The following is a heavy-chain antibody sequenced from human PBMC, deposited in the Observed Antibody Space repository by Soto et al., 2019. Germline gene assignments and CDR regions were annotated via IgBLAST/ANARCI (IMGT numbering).Heavy chain of an antibody. D-gene: IGHD3-22*01. CDR2: ISTYNYRT. CDR1: GYTFTNYV. J-gene: IGHJ4*01. CDR3: AREAPGDYDSSGFYYDVELDY. V-gene: IGHV1-18*01. Sequence: ASVKASCKASGYTFTNYVISWVRQAPGQGLEWMGWISTYNYRTNYAQNFQGRVTMTTDTSTSTAYMELTSLRSDDTAMYYCAREAPGDYDSSGFYYDVELDYWG.